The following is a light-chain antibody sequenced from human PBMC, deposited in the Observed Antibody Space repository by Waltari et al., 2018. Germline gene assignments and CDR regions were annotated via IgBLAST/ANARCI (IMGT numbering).Light chain of an antibody. CDR1: QSISSY. CDR2: AAS. J-gene: IGKJ2*01. V-gene: IGKV1-39*01. CDR3: QQSYSVPPYT. Sequence: DIQMTQSPSSLSASVGDRVTITCRASQSISSYLHWYQQKPGEATKLLIHAASRLQRGVPSSFSGSGFSTDFTLTINSLQPEDFATYYCQQSYSVPPYTFGQGTKLEI.